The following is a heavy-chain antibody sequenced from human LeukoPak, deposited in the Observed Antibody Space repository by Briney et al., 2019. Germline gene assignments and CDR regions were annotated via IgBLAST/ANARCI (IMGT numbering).Heavy chain of an antibody. CDR2: ISWNSGSI. D-gene: IGHD5-18*01. Sequence: PGRSLRLSCAASGFTFDDYAMHWVRQAPGKGLEWVSGISWNSGSIGYADSVKGRFTISRDNAKNSLYLQMNSLRAEDTALYYCARGYTAMSRNYYYGMDVWGQGTTVTVSS. CDR1: GFTFDDYA. J-gene: IGHJ6*02. CDR3: ARGYTAMSRNYYYGMDV. V-gene: IGHV3-9*01.